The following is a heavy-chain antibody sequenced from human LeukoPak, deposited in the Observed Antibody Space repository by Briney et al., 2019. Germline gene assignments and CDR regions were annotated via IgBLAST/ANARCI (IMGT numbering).Heavy chain of an antibody. V-gene: IGHV4-34*01. CDR3: ARVAHIHTWFDP. CDR2: INHSGST. CDR1: GGSFSGYY. Sequence: SETLSLTCAVYGGSFSGYYWSWIRQPPGKGLEWIGEINHSGSTNYNPSLKSRVTISVDTSKNQFSLKLSSVTAADTAVYYCARVAHIHTWFDPWGQGTLVTVSS. D-gene: IGHD2-21*01. J-gene: IGHJ5*02.